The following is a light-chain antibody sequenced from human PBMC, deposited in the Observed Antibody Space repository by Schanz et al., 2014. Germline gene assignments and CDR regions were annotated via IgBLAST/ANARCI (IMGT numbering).Light chain of an antibody. J-gene: IGKJ2*01. Sequence: EVVMTQSPATQSVSPGERATLSCRASQSVSDNLAWYQQRPGQAPRLLIYAASTRATDIPDRFSGSGSGTDFILTISRLEPEDFAVYYCQQYGSSPYTFGQGTKVEIK. V-gene: IGKV3-20*01. CDR1: QSVSDN. CDR3: QQYGSSPYT. CDR2: AAS.